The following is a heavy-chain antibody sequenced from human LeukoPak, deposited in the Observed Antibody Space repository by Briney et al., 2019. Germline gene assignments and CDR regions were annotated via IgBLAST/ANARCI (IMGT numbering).Heavy chain of an antibody. Sequence: PGGSLRLSCAASGFTFSSYSMNWVRQAPGKGLEWVSGINWNGGSTGYADSVKGRFTISRDNAKNSLYLQMNSLRAEDTALYYCARAPQLAYFDYWGQGTLVTVSS. CDR2: INWNGGST. J-gene: IGHJ4*02. V-gene: IGHV3-20*04. CDR3: ARAPQLAYFDY. CDR1: GFTFSSYS.